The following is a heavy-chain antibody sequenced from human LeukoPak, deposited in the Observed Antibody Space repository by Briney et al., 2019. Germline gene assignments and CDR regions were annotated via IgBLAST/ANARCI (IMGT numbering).Heavy chain of an antibody. CDR1: GFTFSSYE. CDR2: ISSGGSSI. CDR3: ARETPYGSGSRGDFDY. D-gene: IGHD3-10*01. V-gene: IGHV3-48*03. Sequence: GGSLRLSCAASGFTFSSYEMSWVRQAPGKGLEWVSYISSGGSSINYADSVRGRFTISRDNAKNSLYLLMTSLRADDTAVYYCARETPYGSGSRGDFDYWGQGTLVTVSS. J-gene: IGHJ4*02.